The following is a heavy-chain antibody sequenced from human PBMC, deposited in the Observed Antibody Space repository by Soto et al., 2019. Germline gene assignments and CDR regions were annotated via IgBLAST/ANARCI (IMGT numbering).Heavy chain of an antibody. J-gene: IGHJ5*02. V-gene: IGHV4-4*02. CDR2: IYHSGST. CDR3: ARLVPPHYHSGSKKYNWFDP. Sequence: SETLSLTCAVSSGSISSSNWWSWVRQPPGKGLEWIGEIYHSGSTNYNPSLKSRVTISVDKSKNQFSLKLSSVTAADTAVYYCARLVPPHYHSGSKKYNWFDPWGQGTLVTVSS. CDR1: SGSISSSNW. D-gene: IGHD3-10*01.